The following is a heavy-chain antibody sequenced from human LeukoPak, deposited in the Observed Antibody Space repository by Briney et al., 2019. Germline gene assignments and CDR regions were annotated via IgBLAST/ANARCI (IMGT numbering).Heavy chain of an antibody. Sequence: GGSLILSCASSGFTVSSNYMSWVRHAPGKGLEGVSVIYSGGSTYYADSVKGRFTISRDNSKNTLYLQMNGLRAEDTGVYYCESGRNSGSYDYWGQGPLVPVSS. J-gene: IGHJ4*02. CDR2: IYSGGST. CDR3: ESGRNSGSYDY. CDR1: GFTVSSNY. V-gene: IGHV3-66*01. D-gene: IGHD3-10*01.